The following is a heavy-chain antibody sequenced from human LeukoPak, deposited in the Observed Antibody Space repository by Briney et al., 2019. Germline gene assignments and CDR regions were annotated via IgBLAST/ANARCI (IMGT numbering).Heavy chain of an antibody. CDR1: GFTFSSYW. CDR3: ARNYYDSSGYYVY. Sequence: GGSLRLSCVVSGFTFSSYWMSWVRQAPGKGLEWVANIKQDGSEKSYVGSLKGRFTISRDNAKNSLYLQMNNLRAGDTAVYYCARNYYDSSGYYVYWGQGTLVTVSS. D-gene: IGHD3-22*01. V-gene: IGHV3-7*01. J-gene: IGHJ4*02. CDR2: IKQDGSEK.